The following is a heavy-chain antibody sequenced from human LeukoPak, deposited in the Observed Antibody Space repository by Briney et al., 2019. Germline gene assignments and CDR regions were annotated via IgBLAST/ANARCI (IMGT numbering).Heavy chain of an antibody. CDR3: AREQPSIVPSLNWFDP. D-gene: IGHD2-8*01. Sequence: KPSETLSLSCTVSGGSISNYYGSWVRQPPGKGLEWMGYIYYSGSTNYNPSLKSRVTISVDTSKKQFSLKLSSVTAADTAVYYCAREQPSIVPSLNWFDPWGQGTLVTVSS. CDR2: IYYSGST. CDR1: GGSISNYY. V-gene: IGHV4-59*01. J-gene: IGHJ5*02.